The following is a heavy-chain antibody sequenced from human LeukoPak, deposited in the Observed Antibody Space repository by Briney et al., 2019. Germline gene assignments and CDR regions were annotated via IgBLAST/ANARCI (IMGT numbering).Heavy chain of an antibody. D-gene: IGHD2-15*01. Sequence: GGSLRLSCAASGFTFTTYSMNWVRQAPGKGPEWVSVIYSGGSTYYADSVKGRFTISRDNSKDTLYLQMNSLRAEDTAVYYCARDDPRYCSGGSCYGFLDYWGQGTLVTVSS. V-gene: IGHV3-66*01. CDR1: GFTFTTYS. CDR2: IYSGGST. J-gene: IGHJ4*02. CDR3: ARDDPRYCSGGSCYGFLDY.